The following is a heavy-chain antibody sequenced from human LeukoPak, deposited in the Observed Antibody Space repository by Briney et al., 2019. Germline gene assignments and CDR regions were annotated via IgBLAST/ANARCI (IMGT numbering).Heavy chain of an antibody. CDR3: AKEEAWIQPEYGMDV. V-gene: IGHV3-23*01. Sequence: GGALRLSCAAAGLTFISNDMRRGRRAPGKGLEGGSAIIGSGGSTYYADSVKGRFTISRDNSKNTLYLQMNSLRAEDTAVYYCAKEEAWIQPEYGMDVWGQGTTVTVSS. D-gene: IGHD5-18*01. CDR1: GLTFISND. CDR2: IIGSGGST. J-gene: IGHJ6*02.